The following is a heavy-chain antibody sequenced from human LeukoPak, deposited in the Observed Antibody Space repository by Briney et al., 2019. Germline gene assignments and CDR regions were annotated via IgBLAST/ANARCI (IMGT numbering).Heavy chain of an antibody. CDR2: IWYDGSNK. V-gene: IGHV3-30*02. Sequence: GGSLRLSCAASGFSFSNYGMYWVRQAPGKGLEWVAFIWYDGSNKYYEDSVKGRFTISRDNSKDTLSLKMNSLRPEDTAVYYCAKDSGAAPGPYYMHVWGKGTTVTISS. CDR3: AKDSGAAPGPYYMHV. CDR1: GFSFSNYG. D-gene: IGHD4/OR15-4a*01. J-gene: IGHJ6*03.